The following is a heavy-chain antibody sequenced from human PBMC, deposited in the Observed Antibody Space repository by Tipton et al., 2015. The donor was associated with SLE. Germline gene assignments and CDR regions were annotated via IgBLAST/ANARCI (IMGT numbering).Heavy chain of an antibody. CDR3: ARSYCGGDCYEDAFDI. D-gene: IGHD2-21*01. V-gene: IGHV4-39*07. J-gene: IGHJ3*02. CDR2: IYYSGST. Sequence: TLSLTCTVSGGSISSSSYYWGWIRQPPGKGLEWIGSIYYSGSTYYNPSLKSRVTISVDTSKNQFSLKLSSVTAADTAVYYCARSYCGGDCYEDAFDIWGQGTMVTVSS. CDR1: GGSISSSSYY.